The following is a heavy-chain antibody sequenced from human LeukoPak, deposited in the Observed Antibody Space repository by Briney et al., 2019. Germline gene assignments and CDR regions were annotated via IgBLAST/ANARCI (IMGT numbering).Heavy chain of an antibody. D-gene: IGHD2-2*01. CDR2: ISSSSTDI. CDR3: ARDRRTQSTDPFDY. CDR1: GFTFSTYS. J-gene: IGHJ4*02. Sequence: GGSLRLSCAASGFTFSTYSMNWVRQAPGKGLEWVSSISSSSTDIYYGDSVKGRFAISRDNARNSLYLQMNSLRAEDTAVYYCARDRRTQSTDPFDYWGQGTLVTVSS. V-gene: IGHV3-21*01.